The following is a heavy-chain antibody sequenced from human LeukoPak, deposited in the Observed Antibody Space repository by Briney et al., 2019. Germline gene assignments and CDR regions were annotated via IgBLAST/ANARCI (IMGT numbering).Heavy chain of an antibody. Sequence: GGSLRLSCAASGFTVTSYAMNWVRQAPGKGLEWVATISTSGGSTYYADFAKGRFTISRDNSKNTLYLQMSSLRAEDTAVYYCAKNGHGSGSYYPRTKYYFDYWGQGTLVTVSS. CDR2: ISTSGGST. V-gene: IGHV3-23*01. CDR1: GFTVTSYA. J-gene: IGHJ4*02. CDR3: AKNGHGSGSYYPRTKYYFDY. D-gene: IGHD3-10*01.